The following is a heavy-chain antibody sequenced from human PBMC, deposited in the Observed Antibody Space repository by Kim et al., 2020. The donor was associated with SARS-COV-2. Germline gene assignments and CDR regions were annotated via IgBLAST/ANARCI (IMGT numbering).Heavy chain of an antibody. V-gene: IGHV4-59*01. CDR2: IYYSGST. CDR3: AREGVGGYSYGPSPRRNWFDP. Sequence: SETLSLTCTVSGGSISSYYWSWIRQPPGKGLEWIGYIYYSGSTNYNPSLKSRVTISVDTSKNQFSLKLSSVTAADTAVYYCAREGVGGYSYGPSPRRNWFDPWGQGTLVTVSS. D-gene: IGHD5-18*01. J-gene: IGHJ5*02. CDR1: GGSISSYY.